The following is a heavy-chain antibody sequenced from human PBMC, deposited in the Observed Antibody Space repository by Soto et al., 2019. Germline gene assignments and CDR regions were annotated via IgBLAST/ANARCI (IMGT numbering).Heavy chain of an antibody. J-gene: IGHJ6*02. CDR1: GGSISSYY. CDR2: IYYSGST. D-gene: IGHD6-19*01. Sequence: SETLSLTCTVSGGSISSYYWSWIRQPPGKGLEWIGYIYYSGSTNYNPSLKSRVTISVDTSKNQFSLKLSSVTAADTAVYYCARRNRGDSSGHYYYYGMDVWGQGTTVTVSS. V-gene: IGHV4-59*08. CDR3: ARRNRGDSSGHYYYYGMDV.